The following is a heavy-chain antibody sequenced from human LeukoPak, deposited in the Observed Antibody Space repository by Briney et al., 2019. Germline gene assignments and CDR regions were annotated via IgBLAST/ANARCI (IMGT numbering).Heavy chain of an antibody. CDR2: IYYSGTT. J-gene: IGHJ5*02. CDR1: GGPIKGDNDY. V-gene: IGHV4-39*01. Sequence: SETLSLTCTVSGGPIKGDNDYWGWIRQPPGKGLEWIGSIYYSGTTYYSPSLKSRVTVSVDTSWSQFSLRLTSVTAADTAVYYCARSGASEGPTHNWFDPWSQGSLVIVSS. D-gene: IGHD1-26*01. CDR3: ARSGASEGPTHNWFDP.